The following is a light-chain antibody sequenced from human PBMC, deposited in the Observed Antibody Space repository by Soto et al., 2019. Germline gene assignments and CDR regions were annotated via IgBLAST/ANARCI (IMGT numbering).Light chain of an antibody. V-gene: IGKV1-9*01. CDR2: IAS. CDR3: QQLNGYQLA. J-gene: IGKJ4*01. Sequence: DIQLTQSPYFLSAFVGDTVTITCRASPAMSNYLAWYQQKPGKVPKLLIRIASTLQSGVPPRFSGGGSGTEFTLTISTLQPDDSGIYYCQQLNGYQLAFGGGTNVEIK. CDR1: PAMSNY.